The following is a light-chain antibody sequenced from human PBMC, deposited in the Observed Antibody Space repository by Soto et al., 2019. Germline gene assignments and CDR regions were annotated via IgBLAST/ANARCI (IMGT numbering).Light chain of an antibody. Sequence: QSLLTQPPSVSGAPGQRVAISCTGSSSNIGAEYDVHWYQQLPGTAPKRLIYGDNNRPSGVPDRFSGSKSGTSASLAITGLQPEDEADYYCQSYDSSLTTFVVGNGTKVTVL. CDR3: QSYDSSLTTFV. J-gene: IGLJ1*01. CDR1: SSNIGAEYD. CDR2: GDN. V-gene: IGLV1-40*01.